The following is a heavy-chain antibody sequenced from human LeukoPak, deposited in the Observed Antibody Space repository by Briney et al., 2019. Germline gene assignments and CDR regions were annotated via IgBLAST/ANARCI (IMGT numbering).Heavy chain of an antibody. CDR2: ISTSSSYI. CDR1: GFTFSDYA. J-gene: IGHJ4*02. V-gene: IGHV3-21*01. D-gene: IGHD3-22*01. CDR3: ARDPHYYDSSGPE. Sequence: PGGSLRLSCAASGFTFSDYAMNWVRQAPGKGLEWVSSISTSSSYIYYADSVKGRFTISRDNAKNSLYLQMNSLRAEDTAVYYCARDPHYYDSSGPEWGQGTLVTVSS.